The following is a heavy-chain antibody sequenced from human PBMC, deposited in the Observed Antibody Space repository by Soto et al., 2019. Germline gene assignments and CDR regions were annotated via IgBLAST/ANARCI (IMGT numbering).Heavy chain of an antibody. CDR3: ARDFCGGDCSDDYYYSAMDV. Sequence: SETLSLTCTASAGSVSSGSHYWSSIRQTPRKGLEWIGQICYSVSTNYNPSLKSRVTGSVDTSKNQFSLELSSVTAADTAVYFCARDFCGGDCSDDYYYSAMDVCGRGTTVTVSS. J-gene: IGHJ6*02. CDR2: ICYSVST. D-gene: IGHD2-21*02. CDR1: AGSVSSGSHY. V-gene: IGHV4-61*01.